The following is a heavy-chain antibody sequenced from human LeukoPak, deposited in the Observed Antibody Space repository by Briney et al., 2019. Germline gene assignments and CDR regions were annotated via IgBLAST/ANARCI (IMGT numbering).Heavy chain of an antibody. J-gene: IGHJ4*02. D-gene: IGHD2-2*01. V-gene: IGHV3-30*02. CDR3: AKDFSSTSSPFDY. CDR1: GFTFSSYG. CDR2: IRYDGSNK. Sequence: PGGSLRLFCAASGFTFSSYGMHWVRQAPGKGLEGGAVIRYDGSNKYYADSVKGRFTISRDNSKNTLYLQMNSLRAEDTAVYYCAKDFSSTSSPFDYWGQGTLVTVSS.